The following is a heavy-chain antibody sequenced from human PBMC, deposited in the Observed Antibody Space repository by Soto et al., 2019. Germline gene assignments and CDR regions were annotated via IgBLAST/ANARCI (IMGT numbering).Heavy chain of an antibody. J-gene: IGHJ6*02. CDR3: ARQPAAGIFGDYYYGMDV. D-gene: IGHD6-13*01. V-gene: IGHV5-51*01. CDR1: GYSFTSYW. CDR2: IYPGDSDT. Sequence: PGESLKISCKGSGYSFTSYWIGWVRQMPGKGLEWMGIIYPGDSDTRYSPSFQGQVTISADKSISTAYLQWSSLKASDTAMYYCARQPAAGIFGDYYYGMDVWGQGTTVTVSS.